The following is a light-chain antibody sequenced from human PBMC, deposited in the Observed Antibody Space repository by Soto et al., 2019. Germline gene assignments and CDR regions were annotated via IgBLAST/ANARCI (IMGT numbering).Light chain of an antibody. J-gene: IGLJ1*01. Sequence: QSALTQPASVSGSPGQSISISCLGTSSDVGAFNYVSWYQHHPGKAPQLIIYDVTSRPSGVSNRFSASKSGNTASLTISGLQAEDEADYYCSSYTTRNTEVFGSGTKLTVL. CDR2: DVT. CDR1: SSDVGAFNY. CDR3: SSYTTRNTEV. V-gene: IGLV2-14*03.